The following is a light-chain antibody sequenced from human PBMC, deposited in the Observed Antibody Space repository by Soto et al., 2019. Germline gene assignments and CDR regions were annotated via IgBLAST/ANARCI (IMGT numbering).Light chain of an antibody. V-gene: IGKV1-5*03. CDR2: RAS. J-gene: IGKJ4*01. Sequence: TQMTQSPSTLSASVGDSVSVTCRASRDIGTWLAWFQQKPGRAPNLLIYRASTLARGVPSRFSGSGSGTEFTLTISSLQPDDFATYYSHRLETYPLAFGGGTKVDI. CDR3: HRLETYPLA. CDR1: RDIGTW.